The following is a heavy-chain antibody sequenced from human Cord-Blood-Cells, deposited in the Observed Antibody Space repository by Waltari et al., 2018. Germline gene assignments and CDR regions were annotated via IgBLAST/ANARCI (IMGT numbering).Heavy chain of an antibody. J-gene: IGHJ4*02. V-gene: IGHV1-69*01. Sequence: QVQLVQSGAEVKKPGSSVKVSCKASGGTFSSYAISWVRQAPGQGLAWMVGINPIFGTAIYARKFQGRVTITADESTSTAYMELSSLRSEDTAVYYCARAWHDWNYYFDYCGQGTLVTVSS. D-gene: IGHD1-7*01. CDR2: INPIFGTA. CDR3: ARAWHDWNYYFDY. CDR1: GGTFSSYA.